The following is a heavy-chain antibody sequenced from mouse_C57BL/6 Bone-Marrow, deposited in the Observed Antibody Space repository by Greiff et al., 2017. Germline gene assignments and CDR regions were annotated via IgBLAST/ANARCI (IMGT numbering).Heavy chain of an antibody. Sequence: VQLQQSGPGLVQPSQCLSITCTVSGFSLTSYGVHWVRQSPGKGLEWLGVIWSGGSTDYNAAFISRLSISKDNSKSQVFFKMNSLQADDTAIYYCARLITTVVDYAMDYWGQGTSVTVSS. CDR3: ARLITTVVDYAMDY. CDR2: IWSGGST. D-gene: IGHD1-1*01. J-gene: IGHJ4*01. V-gene: IGHV2-2*01. CDR1: GFSLTSYG.